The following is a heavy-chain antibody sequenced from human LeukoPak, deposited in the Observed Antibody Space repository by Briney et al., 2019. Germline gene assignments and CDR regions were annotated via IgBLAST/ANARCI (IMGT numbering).Heavy chain of an antibody. V-gene: IGHV3-30-3*01. D-gene: IGHD4-17*01. J-gene: IGHJ4*02. Sequence: QSGGSLRLSCAASGFTFSSYAMHWVRQAPGKGLEWVAVISYDGSNKYYADSVKGRFTISRDNAKNSLYLQMNSLRAEDTALYYCAKGEWNYYGDPRPLDYWGQGTLVTVSS. CDR1: GFTFSSYA. CDR3: AKGEWNYYGDPRPLDY. CDR2: ISYDGSNK.